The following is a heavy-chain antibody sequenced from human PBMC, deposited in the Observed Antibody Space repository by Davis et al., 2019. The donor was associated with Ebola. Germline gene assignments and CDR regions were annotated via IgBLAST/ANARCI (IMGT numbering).Heavy chain of an antibody. Sequence: PGGSLRLSCTVSGGSISSYYWSWIRQPPGKGLEWIGYIYYSGSTNYNPSLKSRVTISVDTSKNQFSLKLSSVTAADTAVYYCARVGAVAATGWFDPWGQGTLVTVSS. V-gene: IGHV4-59*01. CDR3: ARVGAVAATGWFDP. CDR2: IYYSGST. D-gene: IGHD6-19*01. CDR1: GGSISSYY. J-gene: IGHJ5*02.